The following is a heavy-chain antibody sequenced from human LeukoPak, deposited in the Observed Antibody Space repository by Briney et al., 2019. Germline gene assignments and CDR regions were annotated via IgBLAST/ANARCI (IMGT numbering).Heavy chain of an antibody. CDR3: ARTPAAMFVQNWFDP. Sequence: GGSLRLSCAASGFTFSSYAMHWVRQAPGKGLEWVAVISYDGSNKYYADSVKGRFTISRDNSKNTLYPQMNSLRAEDTAVYYCARTPAAMFVQNWFDPWGQGTLVTVSS. CDR2: ISYDGSNK. V-gene: IGHV3-30*04. J-gene: IGHJ5*02. CDR1: GFTFSSYA. D-gene: IGHD2-2*01.